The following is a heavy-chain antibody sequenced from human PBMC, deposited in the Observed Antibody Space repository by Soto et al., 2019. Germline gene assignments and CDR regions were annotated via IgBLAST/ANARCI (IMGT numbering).Heavy chain of an antibody. CDR2: ISWNSGSI. Sequence: GGSLRLSCAASGFTFDDYAMHWVRQAPGKGLEWVSGISWNSGSIGYADSVKGRFTISRDNAKNSLYLQMNSLRAEDTALYYCAKDINPDITMVRGVIYAFDIWGQGTMVTVSS. CDR3: AKDINPDITMVRGVIYAFDI. CDR1: GFTFDDYA. V-gene: IGHV3-9*01. J-gene: IGHJ3*02. D-gene: IGHD3-10*01.